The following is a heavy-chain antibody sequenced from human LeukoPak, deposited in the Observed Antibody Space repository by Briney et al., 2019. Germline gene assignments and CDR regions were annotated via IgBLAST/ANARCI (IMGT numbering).Heavy chain of an antibody. CDR3: AKGDHYDTTGYDAFDI. CDR1: GFTFSTYG. D-gene: IGHD3-22*01. Sequence: GGSLRLSCAASGFTFSTYGMNWVRQAPGKGLEWVTSIWYEGSNKYYANSVKGRFTISRDNSKNTLYLQMNSLRAEDTAVYYCAKGDHYDTTGYDAFDIWGQGTMVTVSS. CDR2: IWYEGSNK. J-gene: IGHJ3*02. V-gene: IGHV3-30*02.